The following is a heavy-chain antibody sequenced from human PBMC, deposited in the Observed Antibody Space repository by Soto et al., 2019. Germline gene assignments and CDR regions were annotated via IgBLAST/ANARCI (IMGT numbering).Heavy chain of an antibody. CDR1: GGSFSGYY. V-gene: IGHV4-34*01. CDR3: ARGRIQLWLEVFDY. J-gene: IGHJ4*02. CDR2: INHSGST. Sequence: SETLSLTCAVYGGSFSGYYWSWIRQPPGKGLEWIGEINHSGSTNYNPTLKSRVTISVDTSKNQFSLKLSSVTAADTAVYYCARGRIQLWLEVFDYWGQGTLVTVSS. D-gene: IGHD5-18*01.